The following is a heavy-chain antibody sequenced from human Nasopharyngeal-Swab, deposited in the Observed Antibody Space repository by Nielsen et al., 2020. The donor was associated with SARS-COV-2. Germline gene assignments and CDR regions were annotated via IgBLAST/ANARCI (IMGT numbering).Heavy chain of an antibody. D-gene: IGHD3-3*01. J-gene: IGHJ1*01. CDR1: GFTFNNYNF. V-gene: IGHV4-39*07. CDR2: MFYSGTT. CDR3: ARFPRYDLYSFQSEYFQN. Sequence: GSLRLSCAASGFTFNNYNFNWIRQPPGKGLAWLGSMFYSGTTYYNPSLKSRVTISVDTSKNEFSLKVSSLTAADTAVYYCARFPRYDLYSFQSEYFQNWGQGTLVTVSS.